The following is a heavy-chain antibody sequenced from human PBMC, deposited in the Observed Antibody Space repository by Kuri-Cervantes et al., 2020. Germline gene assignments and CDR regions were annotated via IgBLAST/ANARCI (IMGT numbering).Heavy chain of an antibody. CDR1: GFTFDDYA. CDR2: ISWNSGSI. D-gene: IGHD6-6*01. Sequence: SLKISCAASGFTFDDYAMHWVRQAPGKGLEWVSGISWNSGSIGYADSVKGRFTISRDNAKNSLYLQMNSLRAEDTALYYCAKGPYIAARPRSGYFDYWGQGTLVTVSS. V-gene: IGHV3-9*01. J-gene: IGHJ4*02. CDR3: AKGPYIAARPRSGYFDY.